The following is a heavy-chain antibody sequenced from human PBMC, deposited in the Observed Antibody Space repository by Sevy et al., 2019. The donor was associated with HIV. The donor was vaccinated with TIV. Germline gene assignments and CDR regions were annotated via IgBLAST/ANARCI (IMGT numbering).Heavy chain of an antibody. J-gene: IGHJ6*02. CDR2: IKRDGSEK. CDR1: GFSFNMYW. Sequence: GGSLRLSCTASGFSFNMYWMSWVRQAPGQGLEWVAHIKRDGSEKYYVDSVRGRFTISRDNAKNSLYLQMNSLRAADTAVYYCARDCSSTSCLWGLDVWGQGTMVTVSS. D-gene: IGHD2-2*01. CDR3: ARDCSSTSCLWGLDV. V-gene: IGHV3-7*03.